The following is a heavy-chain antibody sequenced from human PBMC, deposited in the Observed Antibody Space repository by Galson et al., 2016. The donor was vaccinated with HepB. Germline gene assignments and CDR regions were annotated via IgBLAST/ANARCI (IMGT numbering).Heavy chain of an antibody. CDR2: LSYGGTT. CDR1: GGSITTNSRY. CDR3: ARDTIEYGSGSPFYFDF. V-gene: IGHV4-39*07. J-gene: IGHJ4*02. Sequence: SETLSLTCTVSGGSITTNSRYWAWIRQPPGKGLEWIGSLSYGGTTYYQPSLRSRVTISIDTSQNQFSLKVISLTAADTAVYFCARDTIEYGSGSPFYFDFWGQGSLVTVSP. D-gene: IGHD3-10*01.